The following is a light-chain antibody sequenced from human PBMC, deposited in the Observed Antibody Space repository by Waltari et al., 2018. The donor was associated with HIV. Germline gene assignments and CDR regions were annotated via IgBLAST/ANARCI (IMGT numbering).Light chain of an antibody. CDR1: QIINNW. V-gene: IGKV1-5*03. J-gene: IGKJ2*01. CDR3: QQYNSHSYA. Sequence: DVQMTQSPSTLSAAVGDKVTITCRASQIINNWLAWYQQKPGKPPKLLFYKTSYLESGVPSRFSGSVSGADFTLIIDGLQPDDFATYYCQQYNSHSYAFGQGTKVDVK. CDR2: KTS.